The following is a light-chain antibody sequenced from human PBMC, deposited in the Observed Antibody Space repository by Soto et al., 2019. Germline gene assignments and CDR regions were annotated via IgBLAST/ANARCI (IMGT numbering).Light chain of an antibody. V-gene: IGKV1-16*01. Sequence: DIQMTQSPSSLSASVGDRVTITCRASQGISTYLGWYQQKPGKVPKSLIYSASSLQSGVPSRFSASGSGTEFTLTISDMQPDDFATYYCQQHNSFPRSFGQGTKLEIK. J-gene: IGKJ2*01. CDR3: QQHNSFPRS. CDR2: SAS. CDR1: QGISTY.